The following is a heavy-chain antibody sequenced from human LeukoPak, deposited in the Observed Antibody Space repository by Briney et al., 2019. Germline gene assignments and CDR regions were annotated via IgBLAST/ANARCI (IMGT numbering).Heavy chain of an antibody. CDR3: ARSLEEGYCSSTSCPGVWFDP. D-gene: IGHD2-2*01. Sequence: SQTLSLTCTVSGGSISSGDYYWSWIRQPAGKGLEWIGRIYTSGSTNYNPSLKSRVTISVDTSKNQFSLKLSSVTAADTAVYYCARSLEEGYCSSTSCPGVWFDPWGQGTLVTVSS. V-gene: IGHV4-61*02. CDR2: IYTSGST. CDR1: GGSISSGDYY. J-gene: IGHJ5*02.